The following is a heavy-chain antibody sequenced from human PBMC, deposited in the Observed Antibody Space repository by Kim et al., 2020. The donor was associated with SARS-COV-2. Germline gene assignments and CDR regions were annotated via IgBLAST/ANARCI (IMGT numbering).Heavy chain of an antibody. Sequence: DGSEKYYVDSVKGRFTISRDNAKTSLYLHMNSLRAEDTAVYSCARNRIDYWGQGTLVTVSS. CDR2: DGSEK. V-gene: IGHV3-7*01. J-gene: IGHJ4*02. CDR3: ARNRIDY.